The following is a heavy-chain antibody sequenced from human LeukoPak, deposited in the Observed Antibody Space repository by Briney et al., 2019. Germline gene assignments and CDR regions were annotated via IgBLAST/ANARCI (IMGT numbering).Heavy chain of an antibody. D-gene: IGHD1-26*01. V-gene: IGHV3-23*01. CDR3: AKDRVGAILYFDS. J-gene: IGHJ4*02. CDR2: LSGSGGRT. CDR1: GFTFSSHG. Sequence: GGSLRLSCAASGFTFSSHGMSWVRQAPGKGLEWVSALSGSGGRTYYADSVKGRFTISRDNSKNTLYLQMNSLRAEDTAVYYCAKDRVGAILYFDSWGQGTLVTVSS.